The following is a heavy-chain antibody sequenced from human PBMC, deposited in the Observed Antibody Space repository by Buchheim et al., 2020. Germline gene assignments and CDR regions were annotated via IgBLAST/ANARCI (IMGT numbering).Heavy chain of an antibody. CDR3: ARSDYPYSYGYRVFDY. D-gene: IGHD5-18*01. CDR2: IKQDGSEK. Sequence: EVQLVESGGGLVQPGGSMRLSRAASGFTFSSNWMSWVRQAPGKGLEWVANIKQDGSEKYYVDSVKGRFTISRDNAKNSLYLQMNSLRAEDTAVYYCARSDYPYSYGYRVFDYWGQGTL. V-gene: IGHV3-7*01. J-gene: IGHJ4*02. CDR1: GFTFSSNW.